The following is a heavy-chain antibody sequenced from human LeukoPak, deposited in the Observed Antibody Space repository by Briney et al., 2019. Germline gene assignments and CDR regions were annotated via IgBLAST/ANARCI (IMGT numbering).Heavy chain of an antibody. CDR2: MNPNSGNT. CDR3: ARGLGVPAAIVYYYYYMDV. V-gene: IGHV1-8*01. J-gene: IGHJ6*03. CDR1: GYTFTSYD. Sequence: ASVQVSCKASGYTFTSYDINWVRQATGQGLEWMGWMNPNSGNTGYAQKFQGRVTMTRNTSISTAYMELSSLRSEDTAVYYCARGLGVPAAIVYYYYYMDVWGKGTTVTVSS. D-gene: IGHD2-2*02.